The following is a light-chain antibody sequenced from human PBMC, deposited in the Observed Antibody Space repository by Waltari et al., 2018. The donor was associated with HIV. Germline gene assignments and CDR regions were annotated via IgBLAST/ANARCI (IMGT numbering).Light chain of an antibody. Sequence: DIQLPQSPSILSASVGDRVTITCWASLRINMWLSWYQQKSGKAPNVLIYKASTLVSGVPSRFSGSGSGAEFTLTITSLQPDDFATYYCQEYDTQYHKFSQGTKV. CDR2: KAS. CDR3: QEYDTQYHK. CDR1: LRINMW. J-gene: IGKJ1*01. V-gene: IGKV1-5*03.